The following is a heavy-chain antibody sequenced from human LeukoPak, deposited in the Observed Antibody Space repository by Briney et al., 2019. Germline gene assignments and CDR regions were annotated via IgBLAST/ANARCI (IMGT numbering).Heavy chain of an antibody. CDR3: ARGIPRYFDY. CDR1: GDTAPTNSAT. CDR2: TYYRYKWYN. V-gene: IGHV6-1*01. J-gene: IGHJ4*02. Sequence: SQTLSLTYAISGDTAPTNSATWNWITQTPSRGHEWLGRTYYRYKWYNDSAVSVKSRIIINPDTSKNQFSLQLNSVTPEDTAVYYCARGIPRYFDYWGQGTLVTVSS.